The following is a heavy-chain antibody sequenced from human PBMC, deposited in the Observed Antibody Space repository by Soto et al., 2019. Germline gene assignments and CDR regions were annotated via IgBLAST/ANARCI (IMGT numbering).Heavy chain of an antibody. CDR1: GFTFSNYW. CDR2: SNSDGSST. Sequence: EVQLVESGGGLVQPGGSLRLSCAASGFTFSNYWMHWVRQAPGKGLVWVSRSNSDGSSTFYADSVKGRFTISRDNAKNTLYLQMNSLRAEDTAVYYCAGVLEPKDYWGQGTLVTVSS. J-gene: IGHJ4*02. V-gene: IGHV3-74*01. D-gene: IGHD1-1*01. CDR3: AGVLEPKDY.